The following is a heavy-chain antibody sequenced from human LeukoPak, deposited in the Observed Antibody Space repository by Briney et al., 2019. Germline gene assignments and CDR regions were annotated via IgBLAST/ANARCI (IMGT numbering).Heavy chain of an antibody. D-gene: IGHD3-9*01. J-gene: IGHJ4*02. V-gene: IGHV4-34*01. CDR1: GGSFSCYY. Sequence: SETLSLSCGVYGGSFSCYYWSWLRPPPGKGLEWVGEINHSGSTNYNPSLKSRVTISVDPSTNQSSVKVSCVTAADTAVYYCARVIPGLRYFGGWGQGSLVSVS. CDR2: INHSGST. CDR3: ARVIPGLRYFGG.